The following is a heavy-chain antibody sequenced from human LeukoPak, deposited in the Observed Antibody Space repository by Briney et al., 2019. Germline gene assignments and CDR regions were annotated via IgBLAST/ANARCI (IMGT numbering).Heavy chain of an antibody. Sequence: GGSLRLLCAASGLNHCDHWMIGLRHAPGKGREWVANIKQDGSQKSYVNSVKGRFTISRDNAEMSVYLQMNSLRAEDTAVYFCVREDGGGFGSWGRGTLVSVSS. CDR3: VREDGGGFGS. J-gene: IGHJ5*01. V-gene: IGHV3-7*01. D-gene: IGHD3-10*01. CDR2: IKQDGSQK. CDR1: GLNHCDHW.